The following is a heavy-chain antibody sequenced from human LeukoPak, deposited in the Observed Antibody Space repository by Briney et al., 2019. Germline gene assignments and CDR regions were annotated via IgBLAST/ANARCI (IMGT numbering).Heavy chain of an antibody. CDR1: GFTFSSYG. CDR2: IWYDGSNK. Sequence: GGSLRLSCAASGFTFSSYGMHWVRQAPGKGLEWVAVIWYDGSNKYYADSVKGRFTISRDNSKNTLYLQMNSLRAEDTAVYYCAKDPGYSSGWYYVYWGQGTLVTVSS. J-gene: IGHJ4*02. V-gene: IGHV3-33*06. CDR3: AKDPGYSSGWYYVY. D-gene: IGHD6-19*01.